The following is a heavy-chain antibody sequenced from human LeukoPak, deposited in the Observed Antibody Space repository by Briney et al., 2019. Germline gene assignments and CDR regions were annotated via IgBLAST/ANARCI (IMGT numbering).Heavy chain of an antibody. CDR1: GASVSNHY. J-gene: IGHJ4*02. D-gene: IGHD5-12*01. Sequence: PSETLSLTCSVSGASVSNHYCTWIRQPPGKRLEWIGYAYYSGSTNCNASLKSRVTISVDTSKNQFSLRLNSVTAADTAVYYCAISYGGYVLDSWGQGTLVIVSS. V-gene: IGHV4-59*02. CDR2: AYYSGST. CDR3: AISYGGYVLDS.